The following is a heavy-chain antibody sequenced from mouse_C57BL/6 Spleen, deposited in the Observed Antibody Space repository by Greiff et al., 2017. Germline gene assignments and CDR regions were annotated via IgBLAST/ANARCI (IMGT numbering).Heavy chain of an antibody. CDR3: ARGTTVDAMDD. V-gene: IGHV1-82*01. Sequence: QVQLQQSGPELVKPGASVKISCKASGYAFSSSWLNWVKQRPGQGLEWIGRIYPGDGDTNYNGKFKGKATLTADKSSSTAYMQLSSLTSEDSAVYDGARGTTVDAMDDWGQGTTVTV. CDR2: IYPGDGDT. CDR1: GYAFSSSW. J-gene: IGHJ4*01. D-gene: IGHD1-1*01.